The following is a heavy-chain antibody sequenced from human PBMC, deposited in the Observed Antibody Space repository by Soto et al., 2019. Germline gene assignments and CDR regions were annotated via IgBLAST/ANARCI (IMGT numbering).Heavy chain of an antibody. D-gene: IGHD3-16*02. CDR3: AGFKEGKIVGLRWLDP. Sequence: HLEESGGVLVEPGGSLRLTCVGSGVDFRGSYMNWIRQAPGKGLEWISYISDTGRTIHYADSVKGRFVISRDNSRDSLYLQMNDLRADDTAIYYCAGFKEGKIVGLRWLDPWGQGTRVTVSS. J-gene: IGHJ5*02. CDR2: ISDTGRTI. V-gene: IGHV3-11*01. CDR1: GVDFRGSY.